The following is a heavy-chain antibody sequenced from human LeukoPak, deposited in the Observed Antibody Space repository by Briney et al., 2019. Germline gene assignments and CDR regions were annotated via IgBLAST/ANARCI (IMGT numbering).Heavy chain of an antibody. CDR2: ISRSGETT. Sequence: PGGSLRLSCAASGFTFSSYAMNWVRQAPGKGLEWVSSISRSGETTHFADSVKGRFTISRVNSKNTLYLHMNNLRSEDTALYYCAKDMNYFGSGSHPFDHWGQGTPVTVSP. D-gene: IGHD3-10*01. CDR3: AKDMNYFGSGSHPFDH. J-gene: IGHJ4*02. V-gene: IGHV3-23*01. CDR1: GFTFSSYA.